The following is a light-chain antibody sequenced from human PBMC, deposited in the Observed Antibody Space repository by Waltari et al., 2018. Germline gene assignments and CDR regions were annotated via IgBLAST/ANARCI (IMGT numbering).Light chain of an antibody. CDR3: QQFNDWPRT. V-gene: IGKV3-15*01. Sequence: EVVMTQSPATLSVAQGESATLSCRASQSISITLVWYQQRPGQAPRLLISEASMRATDIPARFSGSGSGTEFTLTISSVQSEDAAVYYCQQFNDWPRTFGQGTKVEIK. CDR1: QSISIT. J-gene: IGKJ1*01. CDR2: EAS.